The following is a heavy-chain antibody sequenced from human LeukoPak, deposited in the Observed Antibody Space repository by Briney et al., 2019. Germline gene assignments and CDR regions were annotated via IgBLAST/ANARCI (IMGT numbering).Heavy chain of an antibody. Sequence: SETLSLTCTVSGGSISSYYWSWIRQPPEKGLEWIGYIYYSGSTNYNPSLKSRVTISVDTSKNQFSLKLSSVTAADTAVYYCARDHRTGYFQHWGQGTLVTVSS. CDR3: ARDHRTGYFQH. CDR1: GGSISSYY. V-gene: IGHV4-59*01. J-gene: IGHJ1*01. CDR2: IYYSGST.